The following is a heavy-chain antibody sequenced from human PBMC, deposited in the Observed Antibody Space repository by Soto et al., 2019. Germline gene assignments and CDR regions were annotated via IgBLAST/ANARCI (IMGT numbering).Heavy chain of an antibody. CDR3: TRDIKSYYYYYGMDV. CDR2: IRSKAYGGTT. Sequence: GVLRLSCAASGFTVSNYAMSWFRQAPGKGLEWVGFIRSKAYGGTTEYAASVKGRFTISRDDSKSIAYLQMNSLKTEDTAVYYCTRDIKSYYYYYGMDVWGQGTTVTVSS. D-gene: IGHD1-20*01. V-gene: IGHV3-49*03. CDR1: GFTVSNYA. J-gene: IGHJ6*02.